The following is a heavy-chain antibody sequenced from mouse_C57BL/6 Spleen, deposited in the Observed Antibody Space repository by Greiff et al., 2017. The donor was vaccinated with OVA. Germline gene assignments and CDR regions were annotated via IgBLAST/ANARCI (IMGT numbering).Heavy chain of an antibody. Sequence: VQLQESGAELVRPGASVTLSCKASGYTFTDYEMHWVKQTPVHGLEWIGAIDPETGGTAYNQKFKGKAILTADKSSSTAYMELRSLTSEDSAVYYCTIFYYDYPWFAYWGQGTLVTVSA. V-gene: IGHV1-15*01. D-gene: IGHD2-4*01. CDR3: TIFYYDYPWFAY. CDR1: GYTFTDYE. CDR2: IDPETGGT. J-gene: IGHJ3*01.